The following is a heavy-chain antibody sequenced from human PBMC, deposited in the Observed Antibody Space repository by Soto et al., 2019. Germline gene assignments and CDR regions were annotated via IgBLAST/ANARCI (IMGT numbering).Heavy chain of an antibody. CDR1: GGAISSGGYS. J-gene: IGHJ3*02. CDR3: ARDDLDGDFFDT. V-gene: IGHV4-30-2*01. CDR2: IYQSGAT. Sequence: QVQLQESGSGLVKPSQTLSLTCTVSGGAISSGGYSWNWIRQPPGKGLEWIGYIYQSGATSYNPSLKSRVTISVDKSKNQFSLKLISVTAADTAVYYCARDDLDGDFFDTWGQGTLVTVSS. D-gene: IGHD2-21*02.